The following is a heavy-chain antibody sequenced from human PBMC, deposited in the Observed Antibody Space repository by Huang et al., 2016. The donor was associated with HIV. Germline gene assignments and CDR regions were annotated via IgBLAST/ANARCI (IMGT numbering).Heavy chain of an antibody. CDR3: ATKTAGMDI. CDR1: TFTFGAYW. CDR2: IKQDESEE. Sequence: VESGGRSVQPGGSIKLSCVGSTFTFGAYWMSWVRQTPGKGLEWVANIKQDESEEYYVDSVKGRFNISRDNARKVLFLEMDDLRVEDTAIYFCATKTAGMDIWGQGTTVTVSS. V-gene: IGHV3-7*01. J-gene: IGHJ6*02. D-gene: IGHD1-7*01.